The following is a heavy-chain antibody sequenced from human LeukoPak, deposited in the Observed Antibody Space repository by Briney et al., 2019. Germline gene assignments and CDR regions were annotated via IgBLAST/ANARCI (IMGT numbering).Heavy chain of an antibody. CDR2: ISTYNGDT. CDR1: GYTFTSYG. J-gene: IGHJ5*02. CDR3: ARDYGGGSSSWYNWFDP. V-gene: IGHV1-18*01. D-gene: IGHD6-13*01. Sequence: EASVKVSCKASGYTFTSYGISWVRQTPGQGLEWMGWISTYNGDTNYAQKLQGRVTMTTDTSASTAYMELSSLRSEDTAVYYCARDYGGGSSSWYNWFDPWGQGTLVTVSS.